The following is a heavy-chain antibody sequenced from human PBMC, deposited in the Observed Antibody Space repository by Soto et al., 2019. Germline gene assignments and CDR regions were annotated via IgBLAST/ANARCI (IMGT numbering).Heavy chain of an antibody. CDR3: AKSGGWYSAIDY. CDR2: ISAYNGNT. D-gene: IGHD6-19*01. CDR1: GYTFTSYD. J-gene: IGHJ4*02. V-gene: IGHV1-18*01. Sequence: ASVKVSCKASGYTFTSYDITWVRQSPRQGPEWMGWISAYNGNTNYAQKLQGRVTMTTDTSTSTAYMELRSLRSDDTALYYCAKSGGWYSAIDYWGQGTLVTVSS.